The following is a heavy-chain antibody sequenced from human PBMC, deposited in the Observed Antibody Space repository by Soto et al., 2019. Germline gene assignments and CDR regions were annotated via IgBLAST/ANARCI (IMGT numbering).Heavy chain of an antibody. CDR2: INSDASHT. D-gene: IGHD2-2*01. J-gene: IGHJ5*02. CDR3: LRDGHWITTSCYGSWFDP. V-gene: IGHV3-74*01. Sequence: EVQLVESGGGLVQPGGSLRLSCAASGFTFSTYWMHWIRQVPGKGLEWVSRINSDASHTYYADSVKGRFTISTDNAKNTLDWEMNSLRAEDTAVYYCLRDGHWITTSCYGSWFDPWGQGTVVNVSS. CDR1: GFTFSTYW.